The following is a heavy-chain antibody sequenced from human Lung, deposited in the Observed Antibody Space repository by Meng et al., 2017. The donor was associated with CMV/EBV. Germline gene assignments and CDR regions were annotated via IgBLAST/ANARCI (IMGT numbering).Heavy chain of an antibody. CDR1: GGSLSDYA. J-gene: IGHJ4*02. V-gene: IGHV1-69*05. Sequence: SVKVSXKASGGSLSDYAISWVRQTPGQGLEWMGGIIPIFGTTNYAQKFQGRVTITTDESATTAYMDLSSLRSEDTAVFYCARGPSTSYDTSRGLHSWGQGXLVTVSS. D-gene: IGHD3-22*01. CDR3: ARGPSTSYDTSRGLHS. CDR2: IIPIFGTT.